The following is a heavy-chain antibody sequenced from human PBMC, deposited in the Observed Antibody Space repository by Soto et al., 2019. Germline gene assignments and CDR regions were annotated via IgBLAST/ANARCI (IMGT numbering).Heavy chain of an antibody. Sequence: SETLSLTCTVSGGSISSYYWSWIRQPPGKGLEWIGYIYYSGSSNYNPSLKSRVTISVDTSKNQFSLKLSSVTAADTAVYYCARDGWDSSGYPYYFDYWGQGTLVTVSS. CDR1: GGSISSYY. D-gene: IGHD3-22*01. J-gene: IGHJ4*02. V-gene: IGHV4-59*01. CDR2: IYYSGSS. CDR3: ARDGWDSSGYPYYFDY.